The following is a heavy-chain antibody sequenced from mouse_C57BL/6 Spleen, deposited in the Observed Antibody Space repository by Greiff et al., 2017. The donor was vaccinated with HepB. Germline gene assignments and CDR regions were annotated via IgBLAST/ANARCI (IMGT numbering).Heavy chain of an antibody. V-gene: IGHV1-15*01. CDR3: TYYYGSSYFDY. J-gene: IGHJ2*01. CDR2: IDPETGGT. Sequence: QVQLKESGAELVRPGASVTLSCKASGYTFNDYEMHWVKQTPVHGLEWIGAIDPETGGTAYNQKFKGKAILTADKSSSTAYMELRSLTSEDSAVYYCTYYYGSSYFDYWGQGTTLTVSS. CDR1: GYTFNDYE. D-gene: IGHD1-1*01.